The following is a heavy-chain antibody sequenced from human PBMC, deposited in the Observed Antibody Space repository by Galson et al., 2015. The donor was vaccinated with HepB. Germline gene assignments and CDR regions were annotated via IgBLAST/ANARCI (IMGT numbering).Heavy chain of an antibody. D-gene: IGHD3-22*01. J-gene: IGHJ3*02. CDR3: TTDLPMIVVVGFDI. CDR2: IKSKTDGGTT. CDR1: GFTFSNAW. V-gene: IGHV3-15*01. Sequence: SLRLSCAASGFTFSNAWMSWVRQAPGKGLEWVGRIKSKTDGGTTDYAAPVKGRFTISRDDSKNTLYLQMNSLKTEDTAVYYCTTDLPMIVVVGFDIWGQGTMVTVSS.